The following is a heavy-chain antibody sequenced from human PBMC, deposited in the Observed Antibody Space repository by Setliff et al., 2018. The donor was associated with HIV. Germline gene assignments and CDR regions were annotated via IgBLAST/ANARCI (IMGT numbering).Heavy chain of an antibody. CDR1: GYTFSNHD. Sequence: ASVKVSCKASGYTFSNHDINWVRQATGQGLEWMGLINPSGGSTSYAQKFQGRVTMTRDTSTSTVYMELSSLRSEDTAVYYCARGGWEQPEYFQHWGQGTLVTVSS. J-gene: IGHJ1*01. D-gene: IGHD1-26*01. CDR2: INPSGGST. V-gene: IGHV1-46*01. CDR3: ARGGWEQPEYFQH.